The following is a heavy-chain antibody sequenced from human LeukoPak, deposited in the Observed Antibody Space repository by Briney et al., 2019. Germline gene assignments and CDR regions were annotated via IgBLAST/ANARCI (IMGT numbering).Heavy chain of an antibody. J-gene: IGHJ5*02. Sequence: SETLSLTRTVSRGSISYYYWNWIRQPPGKGLEWIGYIYYTGNTNYTPSLKSRVTISVDTSKNQFSLKLSSVTAADTAVYYCARDRLQLQSWGQGTLVTVSS. CDR3: ARDRLQLQS. CDR1: RGSISYYY. V-gene: IGHV4-59*01. CDR2: IYYTGNT. D-gene: IGHD5-24*01.